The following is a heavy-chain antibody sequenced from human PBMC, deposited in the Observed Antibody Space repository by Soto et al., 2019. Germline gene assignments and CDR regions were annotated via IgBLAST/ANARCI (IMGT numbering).Heavy chain of an antibody. CDR2: MYHSGTT. D-gene: IGHD6-19*01. CDR3: ARVPKRPGIVVAGTGREDCYYFGLDV. V-gene: IGHV4-30-4*01. J-gene: IGHJ6*01. CDR1: GGSITSVNYY. Sequence: QVQLQESGPGLVKPSQTLSLTCTVSGGSITSVNYYWSWIRKPPGKAREWIGYMYHSGTTYYNPSLKSRITISVDTSKNQFSLKLSSVTAADTAVYYCARVPKRPGIVVAGTGREDCYYFGLDVWGQGTTVTVSS.